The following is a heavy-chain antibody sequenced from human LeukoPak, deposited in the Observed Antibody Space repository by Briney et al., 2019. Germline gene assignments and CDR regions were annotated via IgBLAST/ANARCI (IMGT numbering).Heavy chain of an antibody. J-gene: IGHJ4*02. V-gene: IGHV1-2*02. CDR2: INPNSGDT. Sequence: GASVKVSCKASGYTFTGYYVHWMRQAPGQGLEWMGWINPNSGDTEYEQKFQGRVTMTRDTSIATAYMEMTRLAPDDTAVYYCARDRGPPEDSGIYYQCYFHYWGQGTLVTVSS. CDR1: GYTFTGYY. CDR3: ARDRGPPEDSGIYYQCYFHY. D-gene: IGHD3-10*01.